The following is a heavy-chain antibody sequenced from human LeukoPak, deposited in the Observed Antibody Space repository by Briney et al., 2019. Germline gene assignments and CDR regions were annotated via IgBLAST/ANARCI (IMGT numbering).Heavy chain of an antibody. D-gene: IGHD4-23*01. J-gene: IGHJ4*02. V-gene: IGHV1-2*02. CDR2: INPNSGGT. CDR3: ARIEGGGGNSHFDY. Sequence: ASVKVSCKASGYTFTGYYMHWVRQAPGQGLEWMGWINPNSGGTNYAQKFQGRVTMTRDTSISTAYMELSRLRSDDTAVYYCARIEGGGGNSHFDYWGQGTLVTVSS. CDR1: GYTFTGYY.